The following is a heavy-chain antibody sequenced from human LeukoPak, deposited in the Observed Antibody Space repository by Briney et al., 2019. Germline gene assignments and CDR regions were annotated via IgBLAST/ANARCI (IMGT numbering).Heavy chain of an antibody. CDR1: GGTFSSYA. CDR3: AREGSGYSSGWYEY. D-gene: IGHD6-13*01. CDR2: IIPILGIA. V-gene: IGHV1-69*04. Sequence: SVKVSCKASGGTFSSYAISWVRQAPGQGLEWMGRIIPILGIANYAQKFQGRVTITADKSTGTAYMELSSLRSEDTAVYYCAREGSGYSSGWYEYWGQGTLVTISS. J-gene: IGHJ4*02.